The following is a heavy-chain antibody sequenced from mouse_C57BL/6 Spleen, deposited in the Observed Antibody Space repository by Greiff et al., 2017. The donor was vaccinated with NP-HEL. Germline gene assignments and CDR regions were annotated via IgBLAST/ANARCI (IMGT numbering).Heavy chain of an antibody. J-gene: IGHJ3*01. Sequence: QVQLQQSGAELVRPGSSVKLSCKASGYTFTSYWMHWVKQRPIQGLEWIGNIDPSDSETHYNQKFKDKATLTVDKSSSTAYMQLSSLTSEDSAVYYCARGDDYRHRFAYWGQGTLVTVSA. D-gene: IGHD2-4*01. V-gene: IGHV1-52*01. CDR3: ARGDDYRHRFAY. CDR2: IDPSDSET. CDR1: GYTFTSYW.